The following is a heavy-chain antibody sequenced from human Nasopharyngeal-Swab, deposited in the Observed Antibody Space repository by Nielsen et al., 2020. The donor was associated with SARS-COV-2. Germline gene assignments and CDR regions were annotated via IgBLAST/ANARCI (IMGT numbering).Heavy chain of an antibody. D-gene: IGHD2-2*01. V-gene: IGHV3-74*01. J-gene: IGHJ4*02. Sequence: GESLKISCAASGFTFRTYWMHWVRQAPGKGLEWISEIHGDGRNTNYADSVKGRFTISRDNAKNSLYLQMNSLRAEDTAVYYCARGGYCSSTSRYFGIQNRVDYWGQGTLVTVSS. CDR3: ARGGYCSSTSRYFGIQNRVDY. CDR1: GFTFRTYW. CDR2: IHGDGRNT.